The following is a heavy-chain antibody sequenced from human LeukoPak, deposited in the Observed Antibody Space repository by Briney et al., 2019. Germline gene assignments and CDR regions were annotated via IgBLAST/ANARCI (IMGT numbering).Heavy chain of an antibody. Sequence: ASVKVSCKASGYTLTGHYIHWVRQAPGQGLEWMGWISPHCGFTMYPQRFQGRVTMTTDTSISTAFLEVRRLRSDDTAAYYCARQTGDDALDIWGQGTMITVYS. J-gene: IGHJ3*02. V-gene: IGHV1-2*02. CDR3: ARQTGDDALDI. CDR2: ISPHCGFT. D-gene: IGHD7-27*01. CDR1: GYTLTGHY.